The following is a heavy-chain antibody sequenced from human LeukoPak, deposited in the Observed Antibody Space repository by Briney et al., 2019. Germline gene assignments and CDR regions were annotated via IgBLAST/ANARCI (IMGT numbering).Heavy chain of an antibody. Sequence: NSGGSLRLSCAASGFTFSSYSMNWVRQAPGKGLEWVSSISSSSSYIYYADSVKGRFTISRDNAKNSLYLQMNSLRAEDTAVYYCARDLNYGSGREYYYYYGMDVWGQGTTVTVSS. CDR2: ISSSSSYI. D-gene: IGHD3-10*01. V-gene: IGHV3-21*01. J-gene: IGHJ6*02. CDR3: ARDLNYGSGREYYYYYGMDV. CDR1: GFTFSSYS.